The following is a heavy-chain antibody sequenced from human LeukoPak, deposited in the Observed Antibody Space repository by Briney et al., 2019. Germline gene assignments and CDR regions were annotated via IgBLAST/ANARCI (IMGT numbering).Heavy chain of an antibody. CDR1: GASISNYY. Sequence: SETLSLTCTVSGASISNYYWSWIRQTPEKGLEWMGHIHTSGASSYYPSLVSRLTLSIDTSRNLLSLTLTSVTAADTAVYLCARLGSYHDFWGQGALVTVSS. D-gene: IGHD1-26*01. J-gene: IGHJ4*02. CDR2: IHTSGAS. V-gene: IGHV4-4*09. CDR3: ARLGSYHDF.